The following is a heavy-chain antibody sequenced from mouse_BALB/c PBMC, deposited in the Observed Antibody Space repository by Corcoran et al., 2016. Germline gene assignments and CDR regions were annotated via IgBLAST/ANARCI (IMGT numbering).Heavy chain of an antibody. Sequence: EVKLQQSGPKLVKSGASVKMSCKASGYTFTSYVMHWVKQKPGQGLEWIGYINPYNDGTKYNEKFKGKATLTSDKSSSTAYMELSSLTSEDSAVYYCARYGSRWFAYWDQGTLVTVSA. J-gene: IGHJ3*01. D-gene: IGHD1-1*01. CDR1: GYTFTSYV. CDR3: ARYGSRWFAY. V-gene: IGHV1S136*01. CDR2: INPYNDGT.